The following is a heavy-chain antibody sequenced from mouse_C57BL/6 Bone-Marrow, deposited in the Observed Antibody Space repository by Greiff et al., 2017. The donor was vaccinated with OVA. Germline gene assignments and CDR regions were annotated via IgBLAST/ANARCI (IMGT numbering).Heavy chain of an antibody. CDR2: INPSTGGT. CDR3: ASEANWGRIYYAMDY. Sequence: EVQLKESGPELVKPGASVKISCKASGYSFTGYYMNWVKQSPEKSLEWIGEINPSTGGTTYNQKFKAKATLTVDKSSSTAYMQLKSLTSEDSAVYYCASEANWGRIYYAMDYWGQGTSVTVSS. CDR1: GYSFTGYY. V-gene: IGHV1-42*01. D-gene: IGHD4-1*01. J-gene: IGHJ4*01.